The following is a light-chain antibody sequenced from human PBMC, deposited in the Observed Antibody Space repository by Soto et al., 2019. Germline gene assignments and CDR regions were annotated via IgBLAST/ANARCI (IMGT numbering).Light chain of an antibody. V-gene: IGKV1-5*01. Sequence: DIQMTQSPSTLSASVGDRVTITCRASQSISSWLAWYQQKPGKAPKLLIYDASSLESGVPSRFSGSGSGTEFTLTISSLQSDDFATYYCQQYNIYPYTFGQGTKLEIK. CDR3: QQYNIYPYT. J-gene: IGKJ2*01. CDR2: DAS. CDR1: QSISSW.